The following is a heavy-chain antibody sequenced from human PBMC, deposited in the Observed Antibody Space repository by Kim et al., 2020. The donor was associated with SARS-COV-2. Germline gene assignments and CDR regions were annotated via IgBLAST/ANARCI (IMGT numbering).Heavy chain of an antibody. CDR2: IYYSGST. D-gene: IGHD5-12*01. Sequence: SETLSLTCTVSGGSISSYYWSWIRQPPGKGLEWIGYIYYSGSTNYNPSLKSRVTISVDTSKNQFSLKLSSVTAADTAVYYCARAIHDIVATITDWFDPWGQGTLVTVSS. V-gene: IGHV4-59*01. CDR1: GGSISSYY. CDR3: ARAIHDIVATITDWFDP. J-gene: IGHJ5*02.